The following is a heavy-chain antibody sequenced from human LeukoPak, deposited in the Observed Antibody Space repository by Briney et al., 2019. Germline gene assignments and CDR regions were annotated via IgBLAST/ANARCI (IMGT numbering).Heavy chain of an antibody. Sequence: PGGSLRLSCAASGLTFSSHWMNWVRQAPGKGLEWVGRIKSKTDGGTTDYAAPVKGRFTISRDDSKNTLYLQMNSLKTEDTAVYYCTTQGASNNHYYHSDYWGQGTLVTVSS. J-gene: IGHJ4*02. CDR2: IKSKTDGGTT. CDR3: TTQGASNNHYYHSDY. V-gene: IGHV3-15*07. CDR1: GLTFSSHW. D-gene: IGHD3-22*01.